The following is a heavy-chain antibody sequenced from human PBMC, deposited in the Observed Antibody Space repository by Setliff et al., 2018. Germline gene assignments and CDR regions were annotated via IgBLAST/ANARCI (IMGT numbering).Heavy chain of an antibody. CDR2: IGHTGII. V-gene: IGHV4-38-2*02. Sequence: SETLSLTCTVSGYSISSGYIWGWIRQPPGKGLEWFGNIGHTGIINYNPSLKSRLTISRDTSKNQVSLKLNSVTATDTAVYYCARDLGHGGDSDYWGQGILVTVSS. CDR3: ARDLGHGGDSDY. CDR1: GYSISSGYI. D-gene: IGHD2-21*02. J-gene: IGHJ4*02.